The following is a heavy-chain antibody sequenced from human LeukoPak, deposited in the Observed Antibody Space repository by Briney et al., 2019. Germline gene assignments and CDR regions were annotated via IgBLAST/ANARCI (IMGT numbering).Heavy chain of an antibody. CDR2: IYHSGST. CDR1: GGSISSGGYS. Sequence: SQTLSLTYAVSGGSISSGGYSWSWIRQPPGKGLEWIGYIYHSGSTYYNPSLKSRVTISVDRSKNQFSLKLSSVTAADTAVYYCARSGDYDEGHYFDYWGQGTLVTVSS. CDR3: ARSGDYDEGHYFDY. D-gene: IGHD4-17*01. V-gene: IGHV4-30-2*01. J-gene: IGHJ4*02.